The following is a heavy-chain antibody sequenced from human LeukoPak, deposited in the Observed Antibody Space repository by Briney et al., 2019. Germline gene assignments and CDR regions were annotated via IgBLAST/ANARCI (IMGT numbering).Heavy chain of an antibody. CDR3: ARGIVVVPAAIRGYYFDY. D-gene: IGHD2-2*02. CDR2: ISSSSSYI. J-gene: IGHJ4*02. Sequence: PGGSLRLSCAASGFTFSSYSMNWVRQAPGKGLEWVSSISSSSSYIYYADSVKGRFTISRDNAKNSLYLQMNSLRAEDTAVYYCARGIVVVPAAIRGYYFDYWGQGTLVTVSS. V-gene: IGHV3-21*01. CDR1: GFTFSSYS.